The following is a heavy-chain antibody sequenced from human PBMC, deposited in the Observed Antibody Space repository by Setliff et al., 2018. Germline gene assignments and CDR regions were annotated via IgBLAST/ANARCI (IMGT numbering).Heavy chain of an antibody. Sequence: GSLRLSCAASGFTFSDYYMSWIRQAPGKGLEWIGEISHSGDPNYNPSLKSRVTISLDTSKNQFSLKLTSVTAADTAVYYCARAPQYSNFWYALSWFDPWGQGTLVTVSS. D-gene: IGHD3-3*01. CDR1: GFTFSDYY. V-gene: IGHV4-34*01. CDR3: ARAPQYSNFWYALSWFDP. J-gene: IGHJ5*02. CDR2: ISHSGDP.